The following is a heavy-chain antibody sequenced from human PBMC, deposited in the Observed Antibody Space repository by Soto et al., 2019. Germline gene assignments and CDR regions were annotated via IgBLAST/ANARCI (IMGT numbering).Heavy chain of an antibody. D-gene: IGHD1-26*01. Sequence: EVQLLESGGGLVQPGGSLRLSCATSGFTFSSYAMSWVRQAPGKGLEWVSTISGSGGNTYYADSVKGRFTISRDNSKNTLNLQMNSLRAGDTAVNSVGKSLRGSSPFDSWGQGTWSPSPQ. CDR1: GFTFSSYA. J-gene: IGHJ4*02. CDR2: ISGSGGNT. V-gene: IGHV3-23*01. CDR3: GKSLRGSSPFDS.